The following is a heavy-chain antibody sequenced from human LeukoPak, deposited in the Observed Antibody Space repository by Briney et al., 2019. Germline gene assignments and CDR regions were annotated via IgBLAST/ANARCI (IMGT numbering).Heavy chain of an antibody. J-gene: IGHJ3*02. CDR1: GCTFSNYA. Sequence: VGALRLSCAASGCTFSNYAMTGVPQAPRKGVEGVSSLSILRRYIYYAHSLKGRFTISRDNAQNSLYLEMNTLKAQNTAVYYCARVLRYPNRGHDSFAIWGQGTMVPVSS. CDR2: LSILRRYI. CDR3: ARVLRYPNRGHDSFAI. V-gene: IGHV3-21*01. D-gene: IGHD2-8*01.